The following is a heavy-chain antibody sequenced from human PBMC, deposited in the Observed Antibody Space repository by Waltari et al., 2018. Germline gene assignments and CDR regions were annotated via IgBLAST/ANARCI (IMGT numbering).Heavy chain of an antibody. CDR1: GYTVTGYY. CDR3: ARAGSAARPTSFPCDY. Sequence: QVQLVQSGAEVKKPGASAKVSCKDSGYTVTGYYMHWARQAPGQGVEWMGWSNRNSGGTSYEQKFQGRVTMTRDTSSSTAYMELSRLRSDDTAVYYCARAGSAARPTSFPCDYWGQGTLVTVSS. D-gene: IGHD6-6*01. CDR2: SNRNSGGT. J-gene: IGHJ4*02. V-gene: IGHV1-2*02.